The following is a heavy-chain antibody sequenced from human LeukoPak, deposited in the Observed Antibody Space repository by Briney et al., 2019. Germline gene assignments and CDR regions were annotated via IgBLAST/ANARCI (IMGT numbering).Heavy chain of an antibody. V-gene: IGHV3-7*04. CDR2: IKQDGTEK. D-gene: IGHD5-24*01. CDR3: ARDHGDGYNPTDYFDC. J-gene: IGHJ4*02. Sequence: PGGSLRLSCAASGFTFRTYWMSWVRQAPGKGPEWVANIKQDGTEKYYVDSVRGRFTISRDNAKNSLYLQMNNLRVEDTAVYYCARDHGDGYNPTDYFDCWGQGTLVTVSS. CDR1: GFTFRTYW.